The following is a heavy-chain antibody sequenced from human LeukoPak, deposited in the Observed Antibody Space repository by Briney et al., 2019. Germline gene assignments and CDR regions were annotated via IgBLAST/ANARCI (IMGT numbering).Heavy chain of an antibody. CDR1: GHSFTSYW. D-gene: IGHD3-22*01. CDR2: IYPGDSDT. CDR3: ARRQTYYYDSSGYYYPEDAFDI. J-gene: IGHJ3*02. Sequence: GESLKISCKGSGHSFTSYWIGWARQMPGKGLEWMGIIYPGDSDTRYSPSFQGQVTISADKSISTAYLQRSSLKASDAAMYYCARRQTYYYDSSGYYYPEDAFDIWGQGTMVTVSS. V-gene: IGHV5-51*01.